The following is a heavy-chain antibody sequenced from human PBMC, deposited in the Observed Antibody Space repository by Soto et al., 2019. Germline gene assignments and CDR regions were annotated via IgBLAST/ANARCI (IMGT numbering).Heavy chain of an antibody. J-gene: IGHJ6*01. D-gene: IGHD6-13*01. V-gene: IGHV2-5*02. CDR2: IYWDDDK. CDR3: AHRPPGYSSSWYWGVEVKEYYYGMEV. Sequence: SGPTLVNPTHTLTLTCTFSVFARSTSGVGLVWIRQPPGNALDFLALIYWDDDKRYSPSLKSRLTITKDTSKNQVVLTMNNMDPVDTATYYCAHRPPGYSSSWYWGVEVKEYYYGMEVWGQGTTVTVSS. CDR1: VFARSTSGVG.